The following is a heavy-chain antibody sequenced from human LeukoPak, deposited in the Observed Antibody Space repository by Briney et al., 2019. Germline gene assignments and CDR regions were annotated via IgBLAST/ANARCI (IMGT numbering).Heavy chain of an antibody. Sequence: SETLSLTCAVYGGSFSGYYWSWIRQPPGKGLEWIGEINHSGSTNYNPSLKSRVTISVDTSKNQFSLKLSSVTAAGTAVYYCARGLAAAGKRRFDPWGQGTLVTVSS. CDR3: ARGLAAAGKRRFDP. D-gene: IGHD6-13*01. CDR1: GGSFSGYY. J-gene: IGHJ5*02. V-gene: IGHV4-34*01. CDR2: INHSGST.